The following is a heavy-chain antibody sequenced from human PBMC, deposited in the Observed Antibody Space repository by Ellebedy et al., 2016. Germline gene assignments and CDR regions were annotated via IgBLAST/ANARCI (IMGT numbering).Heavy chain of an antibody. CDR1: GFTFDDYA. J-gene: IGHJ4*02. D-gene: IGHD6-6*01. CDR2: ISWNSGSI. Sequence: SLKISXAASGFTFDDYAMHWVRQAPGKGLEWVSGISWNSGSIGYADSVKGRFTISRDNAKNSLYLQMNSLRAEDTALYYCATASSSSFPFDYWGQGTLVTVSS. V-gene: IGHV3-9*01. CDR3: ATASSSSFPFDY.